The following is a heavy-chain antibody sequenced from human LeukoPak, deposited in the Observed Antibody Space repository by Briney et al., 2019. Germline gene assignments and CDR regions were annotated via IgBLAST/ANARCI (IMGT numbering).Heavy chain of an antibody. CDR1: GFRLSDYD. CDR2: ISTGSRYI. J-gene: IGHJ5*02. CDR3: ARADCSGATCYLRRSWFDP. V-gene: IGHV3-21*01. D-gene: IGHD2-2*01. Sequence: TGGSLRLSCAASGFRLSDYDMNWVRQAPGKGLEWVSSISTGSRYIHYAYSVKGRFTISRDDAKNSLYLQMDYLRAEDTAVYYCARADCSGATCYLRRSWFDPWGQGTLVTVSS.